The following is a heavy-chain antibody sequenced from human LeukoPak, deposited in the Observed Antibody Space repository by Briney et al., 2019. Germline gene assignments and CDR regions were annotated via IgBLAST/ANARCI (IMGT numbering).Heavy chain of an antibody. CDR1: GITFSTYA. CDR3: TREGTGGYYGDYNYYYGMDV. CDR2: IRSKTNSYAT. D-gene: IGHD4-17*01. J-gene: IGHJ6*02. Sequence: GGSLRLSCAASGITFSTYAMSWVRQASGKGLEWVGRIRSKTNSYATAYAASVKGRFTISRDDSKNTAYLQMNSLKTEDTAVYYCTREGTGGYYGDYNYYYGMDVWGQGTTVTVSS. V-gene: IGHV3-73*01.